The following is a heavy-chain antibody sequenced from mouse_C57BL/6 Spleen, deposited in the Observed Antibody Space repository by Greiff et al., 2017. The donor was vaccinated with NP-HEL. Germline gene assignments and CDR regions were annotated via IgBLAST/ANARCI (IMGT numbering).Heavy chain of an antibody. J-gene: IGHJ2*01. CDR1: GYTFTSYW. CDR2: IDPSDSET. V-gene: IGHV1-52*01. Sequence: VQLQQPGAELVRPGSSVKLSCKASGYTFTSYWMHWVKQRPIQGLEWIGNIDPSDSETHYNQKFKDKATLTVDKSSSTAYMQLSSLTSEDSAVYYCAREMVTSPYFDYWGQGTTLTVSS. CDR3: AREMVTSPYFDY. D-gene: IGHD2-2*01.